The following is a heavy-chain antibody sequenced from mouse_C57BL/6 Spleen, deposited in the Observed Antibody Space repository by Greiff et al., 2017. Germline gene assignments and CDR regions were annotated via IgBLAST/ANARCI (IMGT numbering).Heavy chain of an antibody. Sequence: DVMLVESGEGLVKPGGSLKLSCAASGFTFSSYAMSWVRQTPEKRLEWVAYISSGGDYIYYADTVKGRFTISRDNARNTLYLQMSSLKSEDTAMYYCTSLMITTGDWYFDVWGTGTTVTVSS. CDR1: GFTFSSYA. CDR2: ISSGGDYI. J-gene: IGHJ1*03. CDR3: TSLMITTGDWYFDV. D-gene: IGHD2-4*01. V-gene: IGHV5-9-1*02.